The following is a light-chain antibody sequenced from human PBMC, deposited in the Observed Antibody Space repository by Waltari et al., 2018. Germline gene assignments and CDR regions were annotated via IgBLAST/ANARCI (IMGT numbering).Light chain of an antibody. Sequence: EMMLTQSPGTLSVTPGERATLSCKASQIVISRYLAWYQQKPGQAPRLLIFDASSRATGIPDRFTGSGSGTDFSLTISSVEPEDSAVYYCHGYGSSPTWTFGQGTKVEIK. J-gene: IGKJ1*01. CDR2: DAS. CDR1: QIVISRY. V-gene: IGKV3-20*01. CDR3: HGYGSSPTWT.